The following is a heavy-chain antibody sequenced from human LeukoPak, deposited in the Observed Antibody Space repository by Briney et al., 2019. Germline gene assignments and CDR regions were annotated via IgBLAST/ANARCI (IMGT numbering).Heavy chain of an antibody. D-gene: IGHD3-10*01. CDR3: ATREGNYYGSGSYHYYYYMDV. CDR2: IIPIFGTA. J-gene: IGHJ6*03. CDR1: GGTFSSYA. Sequence: ASVKVSCKASGGTFSSYAISWVRQAPGQGLEWMGGIIPIFGTANYAQKFQGRVTITADESTSTAYMELSSLRSEDTAVYYCATREGNYYGSGSYHYYYYMDVWGKGTTVTVSS. V-gene: IGHV1-69*13.